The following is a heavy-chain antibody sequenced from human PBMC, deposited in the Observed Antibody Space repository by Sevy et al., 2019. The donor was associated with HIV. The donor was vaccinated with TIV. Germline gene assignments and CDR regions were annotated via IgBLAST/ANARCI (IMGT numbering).Heavy chain of an antibody. D-gene: IGHD2-21*02. J-gene: IGHJ6*02. CDR3: STRVREVVTAIPLGMDV. CDR1: GFTFSNAW. CDR2: IKSKTDGGTT. V-gene: IGHV3-15*01. Sequence: GGSLRLSCAGSGFTFSNAWMTWVRQAPGKGLEWVGHIKSKTDGGTTEYAAPVKGRFTISRDDSKDTLYLQMNNLKSADTAVYYCSTRVREVVTAIPLGMDVWGQGTTVTVSS.